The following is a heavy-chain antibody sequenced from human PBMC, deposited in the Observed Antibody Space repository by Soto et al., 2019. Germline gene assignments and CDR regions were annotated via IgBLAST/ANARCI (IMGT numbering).Heavy chain of an antibody. J-gene: IGHJ4*02. CDR3: ETYYFGSGSYYRFDN. V-gene: IGHV1-18*01. D-gene: IGHD3-10*01. CDR1: GYTFTSYG. CDR2: ISAYNGNT. Sequence: ASVKVSCKASGYTFTSYGISWVRQAPGQGLEWMGWISAYNGNTNYAQKLQGRVTMTTDTSTSTAYMELRSLRSDDTAVYYCETYYFGSGSYYRFDNWGQGNMVTVYS.